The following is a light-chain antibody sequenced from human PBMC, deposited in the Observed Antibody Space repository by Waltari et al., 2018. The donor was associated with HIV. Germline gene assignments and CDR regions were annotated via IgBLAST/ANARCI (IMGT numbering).Light chain of an antibody. Sequence: QSVLTQPPSVSGAPGQRVTISCTGSSSNIGANYDVHWYQHLPGTAPKLLIYGNVYRPSGVPDRFSASKSVTSASLAITGLQADDEADYYYQSYDSSLSGWVFGGGTKLTV. CDR2: GNV. CDR1: SSNIGANYD. CDR3: QSYDSSLSGWV. J-gene: IGLJ3*02. V-gene: IGLV1-40*01.